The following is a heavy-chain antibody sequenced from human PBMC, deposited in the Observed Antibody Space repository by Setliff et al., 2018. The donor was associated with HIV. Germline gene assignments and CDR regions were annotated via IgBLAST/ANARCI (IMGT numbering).Heavy chain of an antibody. Sequence: KTSETLSLTCTVSSGSISSNSYYWGWIRQPPGKGLERIGSIYYSGSTYYNPSLKSRVTISVDTSKNQFSPKLSSVTAADTAVYYCARDGGLDANNAFDIWGQGTMVTVSS. CDR2: IYYSGST. V-gene: IGHV4-39*07. CDR3: ARDGGLDANNAFDI. J-gene: IGHJ3*02. D-gene: IGHD3-16*01. CDR1: SGSISSNSYY.